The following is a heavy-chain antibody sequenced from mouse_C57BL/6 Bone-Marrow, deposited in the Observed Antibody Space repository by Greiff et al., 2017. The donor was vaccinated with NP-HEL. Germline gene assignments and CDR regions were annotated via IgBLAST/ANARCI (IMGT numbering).Heavy chain of an antibody. CDR3: AREKGYTFAY. Sequence: QVQLQQPGAELVRPGSSVKLSCKASGYTFTSYWMDWVPQRPGKGLEWIGKIYPSDSETHSNQKFKDKATLTVDKSSSTTYMQLSSLTSVDSAVNYCAREKGYTFAYWGKGTLVTVSA. D-gene: IGHD1-3*01. CDR2: IYPSDSET. J-gene: IGHJ3*01. V-gene: IGHV1-61*01. CDR1: GYTFTSYW.